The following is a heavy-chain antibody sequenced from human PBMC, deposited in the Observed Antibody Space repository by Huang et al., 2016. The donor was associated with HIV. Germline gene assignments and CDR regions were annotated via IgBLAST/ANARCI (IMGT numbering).Heavy chain of an antibody. V-gene: IGHV3-7*01. Sequence: VESGGRLVQPGGSIRLSCVGSTFRFGGYWMSWVRQSAGRGLEWVANIKQDESEKYYVDSVKGRFNISRDNAKKVLFLEMNNVRVEDTATYYCATKTAAMDIWGQGTTVTVS. J-gene: IGHJ6*02. CDR3: ATKTAAMDI. CDR1: TFRFGGYW. CDR2: IKQDESEK. D-gene: IGHD1-7*01.